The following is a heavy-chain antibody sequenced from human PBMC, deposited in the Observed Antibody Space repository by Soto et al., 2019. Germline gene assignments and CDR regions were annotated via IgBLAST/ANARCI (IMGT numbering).Heavy chain of an antibody. J-gene: IGHJ6*02. Sequence: ASVKVSCKASGYTFTGYYMHWLRQAPGQGPEWMGWINPNSGGTKYAQKFQGRVTMTRDTSISTAYMELSRLRSDDTAVYYCSRDRSGATTYYYYYGMDVWGQGTTVTVSS. D-gene: IGHD1-26*01. V-gene: IGHV1-2*02. CDR1: GYTFTGYY. CDR3: SRDRSGATTYYYYYGMDV. CDR2: INPNSGGT.